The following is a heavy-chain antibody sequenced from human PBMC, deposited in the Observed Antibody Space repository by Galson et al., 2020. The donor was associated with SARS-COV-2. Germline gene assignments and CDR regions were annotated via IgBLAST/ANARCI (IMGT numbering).Heavy chain of an antibody. Sequence: SGPTLVNPTQTLTLTCPFSGFSPSTSGVGVGWIRQPPGKALEWLALIYWDDDKRYSPSLKSRLTITKDTSKNQVVLTMTNMDPVDTATYYCAHRLGVIAAAYLDYWGQGTLVTVS. CDR2: IYWDDDK. D-gene: IGHD6-13*01. CDR1: GFSPSTSGVG. V-gene: IGHV2-5*02. CDR3: AHRLGVIAAAYLDY. J-gene: IGHJ4*02.